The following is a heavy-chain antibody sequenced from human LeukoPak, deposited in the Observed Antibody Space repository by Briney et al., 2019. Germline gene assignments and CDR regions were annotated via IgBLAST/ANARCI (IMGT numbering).Heavy chain of an antibody. J-gene: IGHJ4*02. V-gene: IGHV3-7*01. CDR2: IKQDGSEK. CDR1: GFTFSSYW. D-gene: IGHD3-3*01. Sequence: GESLRLSCAASGFTFSSYWMSWVRQAPGKGLEWVANIKQDGSEKYYVDSVKGRFTISRDNAKNSLYLQMNSLRAEDTAVYYCAGAPDFWSPFDCWGQGTLVTVSS. CDR3: AGAPDFWSPFDC.